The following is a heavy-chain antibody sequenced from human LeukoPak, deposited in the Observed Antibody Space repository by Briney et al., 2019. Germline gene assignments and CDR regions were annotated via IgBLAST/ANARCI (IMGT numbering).Heavy chain of an antibody. CDR2: ISGSGGST. D-gene: IGHD6-13*01. Sequence: GGSLRLSCAASGFTFSSYSMSWVRQAPGKGLEWVSAISGSGGSTYYADSVKGRFTISRDNSKNTLYLQVNSLRAEDTAVYYCAKGTGRNSSIAASGTWGQGTLVTVSS. CDR1: GFTFSSYS. J-gene: IGHJ4*02. V-gene: IGHV3-23*01. CDR3: AKGTGRNSSIAASGT.